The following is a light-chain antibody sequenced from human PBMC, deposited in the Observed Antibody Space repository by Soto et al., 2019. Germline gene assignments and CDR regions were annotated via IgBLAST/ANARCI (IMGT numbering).Light chain of an antibody. V-gene: IGLV7-46*01. CDR3: LLYYSGVRV. J-gene: IGLJ2*01. Sequence: QAVVTQEPSLTVSPGGTVTLTCGSSTAAVTSGHYPYWFQQKPGQAPRTLIYDTSDKHSWTPGRFSGSLVGGKAALTLSGAQPEDEADYYCLLYYSGVRVFGGGTKLTVL. CDR2: DTS. CDR1: TAAVTSGHY.